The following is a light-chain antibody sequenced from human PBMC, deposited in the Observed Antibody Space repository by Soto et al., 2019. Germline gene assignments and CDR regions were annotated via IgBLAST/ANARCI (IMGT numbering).Light chain of an antibody. J-gene: IGLJ2*01. Sequence: QSVLTQPPSASGSPGQSVTISCTGTSSDVGGYNYVSWYQQHQGKAPKLMIYEVSKRPSGVPDRFSGSKSGNTASLTVSGLQAEEEADYYCSSYAGSNNFVVFGGGTQLTVL. CDR3: SSYAGSNNFVV. CDR1: SSDVGGYNY. CDR2: EVS. V-gene: IGLV2-8*01.